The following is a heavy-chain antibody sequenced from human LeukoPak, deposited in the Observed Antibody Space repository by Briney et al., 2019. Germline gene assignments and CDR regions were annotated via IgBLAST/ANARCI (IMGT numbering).Heavy chain of an antibody. D-gene: IGHD5-18*01. Sequence: ASVKVSCKASGGTFSSYAISWVQQAPGQGLEWMGGIIPIFGTANYAQKFQGRVTITTDESTSTAYMELSSLRSEDTAVYYCAEGYSYGRYYFDYWGQGTMVTVSS. CDR1: GGTFSSYA. J-gene: IGHJ4*02. CDR2: IIPIFGTA. CDR3: AEGYSYGRYYFDY. V-gene: IGHV1-69*05.